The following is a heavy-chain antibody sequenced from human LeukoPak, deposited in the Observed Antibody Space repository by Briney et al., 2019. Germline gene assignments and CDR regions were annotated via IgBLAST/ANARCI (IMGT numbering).Heavy chain of an antibody. Sequence: ASVKVSCKXSGYTFTSYYMHWVRQSPGQGLEWMGIINPSGGSTSYAQKFQGRVTMTRDTSTSTVYMELSSLRSEDTAVYYCARAPPPHRSGWYGGVPPLDYWGQGTLVTVSS. CDR1: GYTFTSYY. CDR2: INPSGGST. V-gene: IGHV1-46*01. D-gene: IGHD6-19*01. CDR3: ARAPPPHRSGWYGGVPPLDY. J-gene: IGHJ4*02.